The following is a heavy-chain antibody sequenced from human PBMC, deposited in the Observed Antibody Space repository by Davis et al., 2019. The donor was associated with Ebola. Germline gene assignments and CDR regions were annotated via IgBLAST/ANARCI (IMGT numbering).Heavy chain of an antibody. D-gene: IGHD2-2*01. J-gene: IGHJ6*04. CDR2: IYHSGST. CDR3: ARLLVVPAAMRGYYYYYGMDV. V-gene: IGHV4-4*02. Sequence: SETLSLTCAVSGGSISSSNWWSWVRQPPGKGLEWIGEIYHSGSTNYNPSLKSRVTISVDKSKNQFSLKLSSVTAADTAVYYCARLLVVPAAMRGYYYYYGMDVWGKGTTVTVSS. CDR1: GGSISSSNW.